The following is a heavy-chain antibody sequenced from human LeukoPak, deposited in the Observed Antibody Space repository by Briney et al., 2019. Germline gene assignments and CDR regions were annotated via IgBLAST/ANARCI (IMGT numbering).Heavy chain of an antibody. CDR3: ATTGEYCSSTSCFDY. CDR1: GGSITSSSYY. J-gene: IGHJ4*02. D-gene: IGHD2-2*01. CDR2: IYYTGGT. Sequence: SETLSLTCSVSGGSITSSSYYWGWIRQSPEKGLEWIGSIYYTGGTYYSPSLKSRVTMSVDTSKNQFSLKLSSVTAADTAVYHCATTGEYCSSTSCFDYWGQGTLVTVSS. V-gene: IGHV4-39*01.